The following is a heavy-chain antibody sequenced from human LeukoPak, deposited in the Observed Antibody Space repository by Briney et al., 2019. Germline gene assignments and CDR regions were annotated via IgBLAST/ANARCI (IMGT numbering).Heavy chain of an antibody. CDR2: IYYSGST. J-gene: IGHJ6*03. Sequence: SETLSLTCTVSGGSISSSSYYWGWIRQPPGKGLEWIGSIYYSGSTYYNPSLKSRVTISVDTSKNQFSLKLSSVTAADTAVYYCARGPRIAARTLYYYYMDVWGKGTTVTVSS. CDR3: ARGPRIAARTLYYYYMDV. V-gene: IGHV4-39*01. CDR1: GGSISSSSYY. D-gene: IGHD6-6*01.